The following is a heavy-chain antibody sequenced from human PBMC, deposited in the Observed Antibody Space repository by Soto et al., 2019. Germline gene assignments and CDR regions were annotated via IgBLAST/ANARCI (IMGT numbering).Heavy chain of an antibody. J-gene: IGHJ4*02. CDR2: ILFDGSNK. Sequence: GGSLRLSCAASGFTFNTYAMHWVRQAPGKGLEWVAIILFDGSNKYYADSVKGRFTISRDNSKNTLYLQMNSLKAEDTAVYYCAKDRIGTTTSYYFDYWGQGTLVTVSS. D-gene: IGHD4-17*01. CDR3: AKDRIGTTTSYYFDY. CDR1: GFTFNTYA. V-gene: IGHV3-30*02.